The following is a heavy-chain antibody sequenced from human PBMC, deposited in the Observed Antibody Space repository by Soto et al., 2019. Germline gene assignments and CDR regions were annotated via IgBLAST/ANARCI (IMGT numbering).Heavy chain of an antibody. V-gene: IGHV3-7*01. CDR1: GFTCSSYW. J-gene: IGHJ6*03. Sequence: GGSLRLSCAASGFTCSSYWMSWVRQAPGKGLEWVANIKQDGSEKYYVDSVKGRFTISRDNAKNSLYLQMNSLRAEDTAVYYCARVNYYYYYYMDAWGKGTTVTVSS. CDR2: IKQDGSEK. CDR3: ARVNYYYYYYMDA.